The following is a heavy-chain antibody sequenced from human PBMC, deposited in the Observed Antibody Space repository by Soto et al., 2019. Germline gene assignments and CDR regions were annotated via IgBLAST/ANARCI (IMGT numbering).Heavy chain of an antibody. D-gene: IGHD3-22*01. CDR1: GGSISSGGYY. CDR3: ARAQGDSSGYRKFDY. Sequence: PSETLSLTCTVSGGSISSGGYYWSWIRQHPVKGLEWIGYIYYSGSTYYNPSLKSRVTISVDTSKNQFSLKLSSVTAADTAVYYCARAQGDSSGYRKFDYWGQGTLVTVSS. J-gene: IGHJ4*02. CDR2: IYYSGST. V-gene: IGHV4-31*03.